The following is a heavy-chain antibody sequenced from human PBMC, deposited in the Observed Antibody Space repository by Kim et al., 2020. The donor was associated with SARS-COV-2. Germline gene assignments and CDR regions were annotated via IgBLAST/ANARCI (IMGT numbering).Heavy chain of an antibody. J-gene: IGHJ4*02. Sequence: VTSRYYADSGKGRFTSSRDNCKHPLYVQMNDLRAEDTAWYYCAGAPRFLDYWGQGTLVTVSS. V-gene: IGHV3-11*01. CDR3: AGAPRFLDY. CDR2: VTSR.